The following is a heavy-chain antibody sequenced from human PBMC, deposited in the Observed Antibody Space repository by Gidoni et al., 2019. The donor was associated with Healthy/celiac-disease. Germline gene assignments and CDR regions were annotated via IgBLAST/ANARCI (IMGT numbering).Heavy chain of an antibody. CDR3: ARDLGRFGELNFYYYYGMDV. J-gene: IGHJ6*02. V-gene: IGHV3-48*02. CDR1: GFTFSSYS. D-gene: IGHD3-10*01. Sequence: EVQLVESGGGLVQPGGSLRLSCAASGFTFSSYSMNWVRQAPGKGLEWVSYISSSSSTIYYADSVKGRFTISRDNAKNSLYLQMNSLRDEDTAVYYCARDLGRFGELNFYYYYGMDVWGQGTTVTVSS. CDR2: ISSSSSTI.